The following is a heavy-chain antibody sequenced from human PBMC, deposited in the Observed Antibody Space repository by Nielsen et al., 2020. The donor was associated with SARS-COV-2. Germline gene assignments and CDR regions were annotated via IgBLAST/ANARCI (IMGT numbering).Heavy chain of an antibody. D-gene: IGHD3-22*01. V-gene: IGHV1-46*01. Sequence: ASVKVSCKASGYTFTSYYIHWVRQAPGQGLEWMGLINPSGGTTRYAQKFQGRVTMIRDTSTSTVDMELSTLTSEDTAVYYCARDWENVDSSETDYWGQGTLVTVTS. J-gene: IGHJ4*02. CDR3: ARDWENVDSSETDY. CDR2: INPSGGTT. CDR1: GYTFTSYY.